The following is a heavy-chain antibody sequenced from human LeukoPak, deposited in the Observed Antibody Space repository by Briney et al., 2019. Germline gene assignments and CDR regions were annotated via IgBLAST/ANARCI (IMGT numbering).Heavy chain of an antibody. CDR3: ARASYGGSPFDY. Sequence: SETLSLTCAVSGYSISSGYCWGRIRQPPGKGLEWIGSIYHSGSTYYNPSLKSRVTISVDTSKNQFSLKLSSVTAADTAAYYCARASYGGSPFDYWGQGTLVTVSS. D-gene: IGHD5-12*01. V-gene: IGHV4-38-2*01. CDR2: IYHSGST. J-gene: IGHJ4*02. CDR1: GYSISSGYC.